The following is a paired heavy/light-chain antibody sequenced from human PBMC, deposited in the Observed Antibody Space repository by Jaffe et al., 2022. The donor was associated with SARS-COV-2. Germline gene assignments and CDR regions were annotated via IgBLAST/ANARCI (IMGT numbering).Light chain of an antibody. J-gene: IGKJ2*01. V-gene: IGKV3-15*01. Sequence: EIVMTQSPATLSVSPGERATLSCRASQSISSNLAWYQHKPGQPPRLLIFGASLRATDIPARFRGSGSGTQFSLTISSLQSEDVAVYYCQQYDNWPPYTFGQGTKLEIK. CDR3: QQYDNWPPYT. CDR1: QSISSN. CDR2: GAS.
Heavy chain of an antibody. CDR2: FDPGEGIS. D-gene: IGHD3-10*01. J-gene: IGHJ6*03. Sequence: QVQLVQSGAEVKKPGASVMVSCKVSGYTLSQLSIHWVRQAPGNGLEWMGGFDPGEGISIYAQNFQGRVTMTEDTSTDTAYMELHSLRSEDTAVYYCVTNRDHMVGGYYYYYMHVWGRGTTVTVSS. V-gene: IGHV1-24*01. CDR3: VTNRDHMVGGYYYYYMHV. CDR1: GYTLSQLS.